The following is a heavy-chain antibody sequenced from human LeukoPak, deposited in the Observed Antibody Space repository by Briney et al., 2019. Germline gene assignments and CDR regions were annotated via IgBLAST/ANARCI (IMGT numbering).Heavy chain of an antibody. Sequence: SVKVSCKASGGTFSSYTISWVRQAPGQGLEWMGRIIPILGIANYAHKFQGRVTITADKSTSTAYMKLSSLRSEDTAVYYCARDRRFDFWSGYSMPVSPPALGGQYNWFDPWGQGTLVTVSS. CDR1: GGTFSSYT. V-gene: IGHV1-69*04. CDR2: IIPILGIA. J-gene: IGHJ5*02. D-gene: IGHD3-3*01. CDR3: ARDRRFDFWSGYSMPVSPPALGGQYNWFDP.